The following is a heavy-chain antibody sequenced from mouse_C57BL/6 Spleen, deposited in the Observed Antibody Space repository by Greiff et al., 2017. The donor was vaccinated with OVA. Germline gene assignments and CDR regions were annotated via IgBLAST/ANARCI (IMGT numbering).Heavy chain of an antibody. CDR2: IYPGDGDT. Sequence: QVQLQQSGPELVKPGASVKISCKASGYAFSSSWMNWVKQRPGKGLEWIGRIYPGDGDTNYNGKFKGKATLTADKSSSTAYMQLSSLTSEDSAVYFCARTRPYCLAYWGQGTLVTVSA. CDR1: GYAFSSSW. CDR3: ARTRPYCLAY. J-gene: IGHJ3*01. V-gene: IGHV1-82*01. D-gene: IGHD1-1*01.